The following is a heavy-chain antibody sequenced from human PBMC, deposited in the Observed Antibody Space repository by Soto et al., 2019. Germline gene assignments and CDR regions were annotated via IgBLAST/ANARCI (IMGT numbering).Heavy chain of an antibody. CDR2: IIPIFGTA. J-gene: IGHJ4*02. CDR3: ECEEGGGYRYGYPAY. V-gene: IGHV1-69*12. Sequence: QVQLVQSGAEVKKPGSSVKVSCKASGGTFSSYAISWVRQAPGQGLEWMGGIIPIFGTANYAEKFQDGVTMSAHESTSTAYREMSSLRSAYRGVYYCECEEGGGYRYGYPAYWGQGAVVRVSA. D-gene: IGHD5-18*01. CDR1: GGTFSSYA.